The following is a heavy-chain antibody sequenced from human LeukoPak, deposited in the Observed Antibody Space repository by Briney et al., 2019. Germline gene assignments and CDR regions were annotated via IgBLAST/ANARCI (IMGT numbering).Heavy chain of an antibody. CDR1: GFTVSSNY. Sequence: PGGSLRLSCAAPGFTVSSNYMSWVGQAAAMGMQWVSVIYSGGSTYYADSVKGRFTISRDNSKNTLYLQMNSLRAEDTAVYYCAKVHYTAGYYFDYWGQGTLVTVSS. J-gene: IGHJ4*02. CDR2: IYSGGST. V-gene: IGHV3-53*01. CDR3: AKVHYTAGYYFDY. D-gene: IGHD5-18*01.